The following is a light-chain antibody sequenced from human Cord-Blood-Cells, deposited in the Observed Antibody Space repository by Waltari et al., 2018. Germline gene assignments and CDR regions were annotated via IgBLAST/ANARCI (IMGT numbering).Light chain of an antibody. CDR2: EVS. CDR1: RRAFGGYNL. V-gene: IGLV2-23*02. J-gene: IGLJ1*01. CDR3: CSYAGSSTYV. Sequence: QSALPQPASVSGSPGPSVTNSSPGTRRAFGGYNLVLSYQQHPGKAPKPMIYEVSKRPSGVSNRFSGSKSGNTASLTISGLQAEDEADYYCCSYAGSSTYVFGTGTKVTVL.